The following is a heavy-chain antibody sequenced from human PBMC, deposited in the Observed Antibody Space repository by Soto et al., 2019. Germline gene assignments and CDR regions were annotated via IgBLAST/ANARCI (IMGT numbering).Heavy chain of an antibody. CDR2: TYYKSKWHD. D-gene: IGHD6-13*01. J-gene: IGHJ4*02. Sequence: PSQTLSLTCAISGDKVSSNSAVWHWIRQSPARGLEWLGRTYYKSKWHDDYAVSMKSRITISPDTSKNQFSLQLNSVTPEDTAVYYCARETQNTSSWYRGLYFDYWGQGTLVTVSS. CDR1: GDKVSSNSAV. V-gene: IGHV6-1*01. CDR3: ARETQNTSSWYRGLYFDY.